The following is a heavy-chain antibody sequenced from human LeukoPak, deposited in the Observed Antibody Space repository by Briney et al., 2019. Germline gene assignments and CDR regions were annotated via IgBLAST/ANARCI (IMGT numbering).Heavy chain of an antibody. D-gene: IGHD6-19*01. J-gene: IGHJ4*02. CDR3: SLLAVASPQDY. Sequence: GGSLRLSCAASGFSFSTYEMHWVRQAPGKGLEWVSDISSSGSTVYYADSVKGRFTTSRDNANNYLYLQMQSLRAEDTGVYYCSLLAVASPQDYWGQGTLVTVSS. V-gene: IGHV3-48*03. CDR1: GFSFSTYE. CDR2: ISSSGSTV.